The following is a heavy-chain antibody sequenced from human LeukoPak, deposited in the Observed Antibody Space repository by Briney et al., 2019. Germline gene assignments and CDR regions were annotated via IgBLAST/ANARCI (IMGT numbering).Heavy chain of an antibody. J-gene: IGHJ4*02. D-gene: IGHD1-26*01. CDR3: ARGRIVGATRILDY. Sequence: ASVKVSCKASGYTFTSYSISWVRHAPGQGLEWMGWIIAYNGNTNYAQKLQGRVTMTTDTSTSTAYMELRSLRSDDTAVYYCARGRIVGATRILDYWGQGTLVTVSS. CDR2: IIAYNGNT. V-gene: IGHV1-18*01. CDR1: GYTFTSYS.